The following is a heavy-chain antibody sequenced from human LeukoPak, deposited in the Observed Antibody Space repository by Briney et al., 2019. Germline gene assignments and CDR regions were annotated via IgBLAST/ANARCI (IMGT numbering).Heavy chain of an antibody. V-gene: IGHV3-23*01. J-gene: IGHJ4*02. CDR2: ISGTGGTT. D-gene: IGHD1-1*01. CDR1: GFTFSSYA. CDR3: AKAPTTGASSSLGYFDY. Sequence: PGGSLRLSCAASGFTFSSYAMGWVRHAPGKGLEWVSIISGTGGTTYYADSVKGRFTISRDNSKNTLYLQMNSLRAEDTAVYYCAKAPTTGASSSLGYFDYWGQGTLVTVSS.